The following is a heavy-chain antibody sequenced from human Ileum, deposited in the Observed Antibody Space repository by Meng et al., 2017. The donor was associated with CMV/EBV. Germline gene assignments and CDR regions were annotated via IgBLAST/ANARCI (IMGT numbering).Heavy chain of an antibody. Sequence: GALRLSCVVSGVSVSSEYMPWVRQAPGKGLEWVSVIYKEGSTNHAASVRGRFSISRDISKNTVYLQLNNLRAEDTAMYYCTTHSGGYWGQGTLVTVSS. CDR3: TTHSGGY. V-gene: IGHV3-53*01. CDR1: GVSVSSEY. J-gene: IGHJ4*02. CDR2: IYKEGST.